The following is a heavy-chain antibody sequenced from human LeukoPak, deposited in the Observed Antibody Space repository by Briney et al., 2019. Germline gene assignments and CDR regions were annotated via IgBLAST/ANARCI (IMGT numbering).Heavy chain of an antibody. CDR1: GFTFDDYG. J-gene: IGHJ6*03. V-gene: IGHV3-20*04. CDR2: INWNGGTT. Sequence: PGGSLRLSCAASGFTFDDYGMTWVRQAPGKGLEWVSGINWNGGTTGYADSVKGRFTISRDNAKNSLHLQMNSLRAEDTALYYCARGYSGYGGYYYYYMDAWGKGTTVTVSS. D-gene: IGHD5-12*01. CDR3: ARGYSGYGGYYYYYMDA.